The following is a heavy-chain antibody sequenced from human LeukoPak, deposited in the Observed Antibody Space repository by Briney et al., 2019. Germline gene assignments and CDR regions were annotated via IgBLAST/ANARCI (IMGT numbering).Heavy chain of an antibody. CDR2: IIPFLGTA. CDR3: ASNTNYYENTGHYVFDS. CDR1: GGTFSTYA. Sequence: ASVKVSCKASGGTFSTYAISWVRQAPGQGLEWMGGIIPFLGTANYAQKFQGRLTITADEFTGTAYMELSSLRSEDTAVFYCASNTNYYENTGHYVFDSWGQGTLVTVSS. D-gene: IGHD3-22*01. V-gene: IGHV1-69*13. J-gene: IGHJ4*02.